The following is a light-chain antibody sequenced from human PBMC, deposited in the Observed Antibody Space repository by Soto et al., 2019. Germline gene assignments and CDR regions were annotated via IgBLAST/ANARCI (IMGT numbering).Light chain of an antibody. CDR3: QQYDTIPPT. CDR2: GAS. J-gene: IGKJ2*01. V-gene: IGKV3-20*01. CDR1: ESISRDY. Sequence: EIVLTQSPGTLSLSPGQRATLSCRASESISRDYLAWYQQRLGQAPRLLIYGASSGATGIPDRFSGSGSGTDFTLTISRLEPEDFATYYCQQYDTIPPTFGQGTKL.